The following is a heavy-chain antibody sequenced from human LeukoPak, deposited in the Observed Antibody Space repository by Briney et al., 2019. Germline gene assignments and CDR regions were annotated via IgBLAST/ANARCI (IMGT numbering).Heavy chain of an antibody. CDR2: IYGGGST. CDR3: AREGGYYDSSGYYHAGY. CDR1: GFTVSSNY. D-gene: IGHD3-22*01. J-gene: IGHJ4*02. V-gene: IGHV3-66*01. Sequence: GGPLRFSCAASGFTVSSNYMSWVRQAPGKGLEWVSVIYGGGSTYYADSVKGRFTISRDNSKNTLYLQMNSLRAEDTAVYYCAREGGYYDSSGYYHAGYWGQGTLVTVSS.